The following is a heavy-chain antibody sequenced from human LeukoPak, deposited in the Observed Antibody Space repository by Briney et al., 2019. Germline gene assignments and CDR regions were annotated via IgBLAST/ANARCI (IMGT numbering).Heavy chain of an antibody. CDR3: ARDRGPRVQLWLGPLGY. V-gene: IGHV1-2*02. CDR1: GYTFTGYY. D-gene: IGHD5-18*01. J-gene: IGHJ4*02. CDR2: INPNSGGT. Sequence: ASVKVSCKASGYTFTGYYMHWVRQAPGQGLEWMGWINPNSGGTNYAQKFQGRVTMTRDTSISTAYMELSRPRSDDTAVYYCARDRGPRVQLWLGPLGYWGQGTLVTVSS.